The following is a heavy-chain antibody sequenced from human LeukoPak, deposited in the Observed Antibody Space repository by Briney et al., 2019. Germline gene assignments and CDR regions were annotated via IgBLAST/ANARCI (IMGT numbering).Heavy chain of an antibody. Sequence: PSETLSLTCTVSGGSISSYYWSWIRQPPGKGLEWIGDIYYSGSTNYYPSLKSRVTISVDTSKNQFSLKLSSVTAADTAVYYCARGRYCSGGSCYLGHDYWGQGTLVTVSS. D-gene: IGHD2-15*01. J-gene: IGHJ4*02. CDR2: IYYSGST. CDR3: ARGRYCSGGSCYLGHDY. CDR1: GGSISSYY. V-gene: IGHV4-59*01.